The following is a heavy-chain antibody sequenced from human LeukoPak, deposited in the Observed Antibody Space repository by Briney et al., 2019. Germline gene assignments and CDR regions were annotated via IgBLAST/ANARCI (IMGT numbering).Heavy chain of an antibody. D-gene: IGHD3-16*02. CDR1: GGSISSSSYY. V-gene: IGHV4-39*07. CDR3: ASSPRGDYVWGSYRWYNWFDP. J-gene: IGHJ5*02. Sequence: PSETLSLTCTVSGGSISSSSYYWGWIRQPPGKGLEWIGSIYYSGSTYYNPSLKSRVTISVDTSKNQFSLKLSSVTAADTAVYYCASSPRGDYVWGSYRWYNWFDPWGQGTLVTVSS. CDR2: IYYSGST.